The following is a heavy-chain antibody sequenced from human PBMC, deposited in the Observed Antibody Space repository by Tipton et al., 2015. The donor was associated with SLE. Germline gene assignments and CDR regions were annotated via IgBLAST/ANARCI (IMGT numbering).Heavy chain of an antibody. CDR1: HYAITRSNS. J-gene: IGHJ2*01. Sequence: TLSLTCAVSHYAITRSNSWGWIRQPPGKGLEWIGFIYYDGVTEYNPTFMSRVTMSVDRSKNYFSLRLNSVTAVDTAVYYCATQYCSGGSCFPADWYLDLWGRGTLVSVSS. CDR2: IYYDGVT. CDR3: ATQYCSGGSCFPADWYLDL. V-gene: IGHV4-28*01. D-gene: IGHD2-15*01.